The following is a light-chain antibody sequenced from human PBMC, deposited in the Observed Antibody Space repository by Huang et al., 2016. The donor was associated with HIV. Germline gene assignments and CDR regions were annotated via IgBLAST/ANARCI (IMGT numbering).Light chain of an antibody. CDR1: QSVSNN. CDR2: GAF. V-gene: IGKV3-15*01. J-gene: IGKJ1*01. CDR3: QQYNNWPRT. Sequence: EIVMTQSPVTLSASPGERVTLSCRASQSVSNNLGWYQQKPGQTPRLLIFGAFTRATGVPARFSGRGSGTEFTLTISSLQSEDFAVYHCQQYNNWPRTFGRGTKVEIK.